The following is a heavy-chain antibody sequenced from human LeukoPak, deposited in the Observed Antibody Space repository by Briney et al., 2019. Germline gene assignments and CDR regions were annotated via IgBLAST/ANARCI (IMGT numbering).Heavy chain of an antibody. Sequence: GGSLRLSCAASGFTFTTYWMAWVRQAPGKGLEWVANIKQDGSEAVYADSVRGRLTISRDNAKNSLYLQMNSLRVEDTAVYYCSNGIYDRSYWGQGTLVTVSS. CDR1: GFTFTTYW. V-gene: IGHV3-7*03. CDR3: SNGIYDRSY. D-gene: IGHD2-8*01. J-gene: IGHJ4*02. CDR2: IKQDGSEA.